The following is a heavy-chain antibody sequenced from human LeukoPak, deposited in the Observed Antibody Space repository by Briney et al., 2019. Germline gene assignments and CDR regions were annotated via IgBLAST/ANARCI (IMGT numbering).Heavy chain of an antibody. D-gene: IGHD1-26*01. CDR2: IKQDGSEK. Sequence: GGSLRLSCAASGFTFSSYWMSWVRQAPGKGLEWVANIKQDGSEKYYVDSVKGRFTISRDNAKNSLYLQMNTLRAEDTAVYYCARDSGSYSWFDPCGQGTRATVTS. CDR3: ARDSGSYSWFDP. J-gene: IGHJ5*02. V-gene: IGHV3-7*01. CDR1: GFTFSSYW.